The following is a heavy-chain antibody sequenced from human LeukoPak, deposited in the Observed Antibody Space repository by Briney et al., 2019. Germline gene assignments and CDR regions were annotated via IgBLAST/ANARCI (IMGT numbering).Heavy chain of an antibody. CDR3: ARGKKIWSTLGD. V-gene: IGHV3-30-3*01. J-gene: IGHJ4*02. CDR2: ISSDGSSK. D-gene: IGHD3-16*01. Sequence: PGRSLRLSCAASGFTFSSYVMRWVRQAPGKGLEWVAVISSDGSSKYYADSVKGRFTISRDNSKNTLYVQMNSLRAEDTAVYYCARGKKIWSTLGDWGQGTLVTVSS. CDR1: GFTFSSYV.